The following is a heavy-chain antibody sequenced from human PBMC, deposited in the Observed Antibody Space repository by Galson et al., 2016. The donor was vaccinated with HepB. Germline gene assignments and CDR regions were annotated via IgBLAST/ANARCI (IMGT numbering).Heavy chain of an antibody. CDR3: ARDLRLAVAGNYFDS. Sequence: SVKVSCKASGYTFTSYGISWVRQTPGQGLDWMGWISGYNGDTYYAQKLQGRVTMTTDTSTSTAYMELRSLTSDDTAVYYCARDLRLAVAGNYFDSWGQGTLVTVSS. D-gene: IGHD6-19*01. CDR1: GYTFTSYG. J-gene: IGHJ4*02. CDR2: ISGYNGDT. V-gene: IGHV1-18*01.